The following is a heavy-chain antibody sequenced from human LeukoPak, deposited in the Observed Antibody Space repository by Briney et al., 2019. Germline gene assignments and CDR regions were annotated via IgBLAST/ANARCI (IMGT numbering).Heavy chain of an antibody. J-gene: IGHJ4*02. D-gene: IGHD3-10*01. Sequence: SETLSLTCAVYGGSFSGYYWSRIRQPPGKGLEWIGYIYYSGSTYYNPSLKSRVTISVDTSKNQFSLKLSSVTAADTAVYYCARDRRGRGNDYWGQGTLVTVSS. CDR3: ARDRRGRGNDY. V-gene: IGHV4-34*09. CDR1: GGSFSGYY. CDR2: IYYSGST.